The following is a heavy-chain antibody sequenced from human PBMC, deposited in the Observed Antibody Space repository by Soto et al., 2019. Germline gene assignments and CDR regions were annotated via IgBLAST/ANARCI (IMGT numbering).Heavy chain of an antibody. J-gene: IGHJ6*02. CDR3: ARDLIVVVPAAIYYYYGMDV. CDR2: IYTSGST. Sequence: PSETLSLTCTVSGGSISSYYWSWIRQPAGKGLEWIGRIYTSGSTNYNPSLKSRVTMSVDTSKNQFSLKLSSVTAADTAVYYCARDLIVVVPAAIYYYYGMDVWGQGTTVTVSS. V-gene: IGHV4-4*07. CDR1: GGSISSYY. D-gene: IGHD2-2*01.